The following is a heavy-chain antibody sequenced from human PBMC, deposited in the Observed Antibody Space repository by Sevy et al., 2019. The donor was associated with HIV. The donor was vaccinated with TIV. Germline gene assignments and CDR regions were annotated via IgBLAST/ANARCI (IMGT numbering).Heavy chain of an antibody. CDR3: AKDSGYSSSQFDY. V-gene: IGHV3-23*01. J-gene: IGHJ4*02. CDR1: GFMFRTYA. Sequence: GGSLRLSCAASGFMFRTYAMSWVRQAPGKGLEWVSSSSGSGGRTYYADSVKGRFTISRDNSKNTLYLQMNSLRVEDTVVYYWAKDSGYSSSQFDYWGQGTLVTVSS. D-gene: IGHD6-13*01. CDR2: SSGSGGRT.